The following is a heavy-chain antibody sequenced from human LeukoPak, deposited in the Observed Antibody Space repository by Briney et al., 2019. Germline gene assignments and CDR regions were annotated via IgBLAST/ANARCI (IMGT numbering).Heavy chain of an antibody. CDR2: IHRSGATT. Sequence: GGSLRLSCAASGFTFSDYAMTWVRQAPGKGLEWVSFIHRSGATTYYADSVKGRFTISRDNVKNTIDLQTSSLRVEDTAVYYCAREVVATRFDNWGQGTLVTVSP. D-gene: IGHD5-12*01. J-gene: IGHJ4*02. V-gene: IGHV3-23*01. CDR3: AREVVATRFDN. CDR1: GFTFSDYA.